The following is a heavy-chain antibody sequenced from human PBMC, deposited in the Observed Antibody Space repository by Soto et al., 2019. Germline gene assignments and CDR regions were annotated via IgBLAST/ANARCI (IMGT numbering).Heavy chain of an antibody. Sequence: QVQLVQSGAEVRKPGASVKISCWASGFTFGGNVINWVRQVPGQSLEWMGWINPDNGNTKYSQTFQGRVTISRHSSERIAYSEGTDLTSDYTAAYSCASDRRSVRAHANDAFDVWGQGTMVTVSS. CDR2: INPDNGNT. D-gene: IGHD4-17*01. V-gene: IGHV1-3*01. J-gene: IGHJ3*01. CDR1: GFTFGGNV. CDR3: ASDRRSVRAHANDAFDV.